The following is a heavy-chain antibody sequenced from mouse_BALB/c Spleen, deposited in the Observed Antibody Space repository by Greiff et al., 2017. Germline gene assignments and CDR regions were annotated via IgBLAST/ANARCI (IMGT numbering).Heavy chain of an antibody. V-gene: IGHV14-3*02. CDR3: ARSEITTATGFAY. CDR1: GFNIKDTY. D-gene: IGHD1-2*01. J-gene: IGHJ3*01. CDR2: IDPANGNT. Sequence: VQLQQSGAELVKPGASVKLSCTASGFNIKDTYMHWVKQRPEQGLEWIGRIDPANGNTKYDPKFQGKATITADTSSNTAYLQLSSLTSEDTAVYYCARSEITTATGFAYWGQGTLVAVSA.